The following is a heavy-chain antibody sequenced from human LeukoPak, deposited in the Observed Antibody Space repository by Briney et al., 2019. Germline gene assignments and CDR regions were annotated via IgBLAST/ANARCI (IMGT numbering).Heavy chain of an antibody. CDR3: ARGYDFWSGYPNFDY. CDR1: GGSISSGDYY. V-gene: IGHV4-30-4*08. CDR2: IYYSGST. D-gene: IGHD3-3*01. Sequence: PSQTLSLTCTVSGGSISSGDYYWSWIRQPPGKGLEWIGYIYYSGSTYYNPSLKSRVTISVDTSKNQFSLKLSSVTAADTAVYYCARGYDFWSGYPNFDYWGQGTLVTVSP. J-gene: IGHJ4*02.